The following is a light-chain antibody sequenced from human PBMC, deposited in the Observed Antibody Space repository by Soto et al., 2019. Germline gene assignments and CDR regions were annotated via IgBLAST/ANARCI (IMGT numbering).Light chain of an antibody. CDR2: KAS. CDR1: QSISSW. V-gene: IGKV1-5*03. Sequence: DLQMTQSPSTLSASVGDRVTITCRASQSISSWLAWYQQKPGKAPKLLIYKASSLESGVPSRFSGSGSGTEFTLTISSLQPDDFATYYCQQCNSYPRTFGQGTKLEIK. CDR3: QQCNSYPRT. J-gene: IGKJ2*01.